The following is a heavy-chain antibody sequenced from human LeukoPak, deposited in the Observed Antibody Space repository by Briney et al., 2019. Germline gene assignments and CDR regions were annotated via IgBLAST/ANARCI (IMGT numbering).Heavy chain of an antibody. D-gene: IGHD2-15*01. CDR1: GGSISSYY. CDR2: IYYSGST. J-gene: IGHJ4*02. CDR3: ARGSQPLPHDY. Sequence: SETLSLTCTVSGGSISSYYWSWIRQPPGKGLEWIGYIYYSGSTNYNPSLKSRVTISVDTSKNQFSLKLSSVTAADTAEYYCARGSQPLPHDYWGQGTLVTVSS. V-gene: IGHV4-59*01.